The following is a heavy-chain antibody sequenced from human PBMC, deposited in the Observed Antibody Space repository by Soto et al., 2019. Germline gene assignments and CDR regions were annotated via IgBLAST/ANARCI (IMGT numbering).Heavy chain of an antibody. J-gene: IGHJ4*02. CDR2: ISYDGSNK. V-gene: IGHV3-30*18. CDR1: GFTFSSYG. D-gene: IGHD3-10*02. CDR3: AKDRFNLFRVPLFDY. Sequence: GGSLRLSCAASGFTFSSYGMHWVRQAPGKGLEWVAVISYDGSNKYYADSVKGRFTISRDNSKNTLYLQMNSLRAEDTAVYYCAKDRFNLFRVPLFDYWGQGTLVTVSS.